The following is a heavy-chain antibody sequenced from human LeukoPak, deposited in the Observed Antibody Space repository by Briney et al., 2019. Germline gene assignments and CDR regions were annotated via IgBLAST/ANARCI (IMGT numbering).Heavy chain of an antibody. CDR3: ARETSSGWYYYFDY. V-gene: IGHV1-2*06. J-gene: IGHJ4*02. Sequence: ASVKVSCRASGYTFTGYYMHWVRQAPGQGLEWMGRINPNSGGTNYAQKFQGRVTMTRDTSISTAYMELSRLRSDDTPVYYCARETSSGWYYYFDYWGQGTLVTVSS. CDR2: INPNSGGT. CDR1: GYTFTGYY. D-gene: IGHD6-19*01.